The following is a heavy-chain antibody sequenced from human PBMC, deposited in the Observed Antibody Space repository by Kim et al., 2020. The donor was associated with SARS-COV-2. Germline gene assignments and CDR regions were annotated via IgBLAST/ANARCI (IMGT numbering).Heavy chain of an antibody. D-gene: IGHD2-15*01. CDR1: GFTFSSYG. CDR3: ASIVVGVAATVY. CDR2: ISYDGSNK. V-gene: IGHV3-30*03. Sequence: GGSLRLSCAASGFTFSSYGMHWVRQAPGKGLEWVAVISYDGSNKYYADSVKGRFTISRDNSKNTLYLQMNSLRAEDTAVYYCASIVVGVAATVYCGQGTPVTVSS. J-gene: IGHJ4*02.